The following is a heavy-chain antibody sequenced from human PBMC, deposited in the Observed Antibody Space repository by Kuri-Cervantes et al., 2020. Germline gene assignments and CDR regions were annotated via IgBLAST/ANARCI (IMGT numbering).Heavy chain of an antibody. CDR3: ARARYCSSTSCYGIDTYYYYYGMDV. V-gene: IGHV1-8*01. CDR1: GYTFTSYD. Sequence: ASVKVSCKASGYTFTSYDINWVRQATGQGLEWMGWMNPNSGNTGYAQKFQGRVTMTRNTSISTAYMELSSLRSEDTAVYYCARARYCSSTSCYGIDTYYYYYGMDVWGQGTTVTVSS. J-gene: IGHJ6*02. CDR2: MNPNSGNT. D-gene: IGHD2-2*01.